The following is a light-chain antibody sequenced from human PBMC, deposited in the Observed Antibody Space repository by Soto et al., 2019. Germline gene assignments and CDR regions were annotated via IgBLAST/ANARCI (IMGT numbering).Light chain of an antibody. CDR2: DVN. V-gene: IGLV2-11*01. Sequence: QSVLTQPRSVSGSPGQSVTISCTGTSSDVGGYNYVSWYQQHPGKAPKLMIYDVNKRPSGVPDRFSGSKSGNTASLTISGLQAEDEADYYCSSYTSSSTLPYVFGTGTKVTVL. CDR3: SSYTSSSTLPYV. J-gene: IGLJ1*01. CDR1: SSDVGGYNY.